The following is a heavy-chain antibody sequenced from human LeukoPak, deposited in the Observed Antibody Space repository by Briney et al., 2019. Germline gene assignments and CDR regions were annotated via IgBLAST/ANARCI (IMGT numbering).Heavy chain of an antibody. D-gene: IGHD5-18*01. Sequence: GGSLRLSCAASGFTFSSYAMSWVRQAPGKGLEWVSAISGSGGSTYYADSVKGRFTISRDNSKNTLYLQMNSLRAEDTAVYYCARDCTAMVMGDAFDIWGQGTMVTVSS. CDR2: ISGSGGST. J-gene: IGHJ3*02. CDR1: GFTFSSYA. CDR3: ARDCTAMVMGDAFDI. V-gene: IGHV3-23*01.